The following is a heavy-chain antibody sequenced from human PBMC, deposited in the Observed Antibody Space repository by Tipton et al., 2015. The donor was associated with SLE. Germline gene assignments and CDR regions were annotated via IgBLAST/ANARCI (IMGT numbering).Heavy chain of an antibody. J-gene: IGHJ6*02. D-gene: IGHD3-16*01. CDR1: GYSISSGYY. V-gene: IGHV4-38-2*01. CDR2: IYHSGTT. Sequence: LRLSCAVSGYSISSGYYWGWIRQPPGKGLEWIGSIYHSGTTNYNPSLKSRLTISVGTSKNQFSLKLSSVTAADTAVYYCAAYVPTPGFMDVWGQGTTVTVSS. CDR3: AAYVPTPGFMDV.